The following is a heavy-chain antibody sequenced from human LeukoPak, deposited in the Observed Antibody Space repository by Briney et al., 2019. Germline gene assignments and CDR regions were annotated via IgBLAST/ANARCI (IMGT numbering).Heavy chain of an antibody. D-gene: IGHD3/OR15-3a*01. CDR2: ISYSGST. J-gene: IGHJ4*02. V-gene: IGHV4-39*01. CDR1: GGSISSSSYY. Sequence: PSETLSLTCTVSGGSISSSSYYWGWIRQPPGKGLEWIGSISYSGSTYYNPSLKSQVSISIDTSKNQFSLRLTSVTAADTAVYYCARQTGSGLFILPGGQGTLVTVSS. CDR3: ARQTGSGLFILP.